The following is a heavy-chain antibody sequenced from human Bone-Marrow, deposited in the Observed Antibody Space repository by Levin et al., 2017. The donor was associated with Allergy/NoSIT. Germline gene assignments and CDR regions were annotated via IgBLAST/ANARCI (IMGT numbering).Heavy chain of an antibody. J-gene: IGHJ6*02. D-gene: IGHD2-2*02. V-gene: IGHV4-59*08. CDR1: GGSINNYY. Sequence: PSETLSLTCTVSGGSINNYYWSWIRQPPGKGLEWIGYIFYSGYTNYKPSLKSRVTISVDTSKNQFSLRLSSVTAADTAVYYCARQKYCSSPSCYTRDYYYGVDVWGQGTTVTVSS. CDR3: ARQKYCSSPSCYTRDYYYGVDV. CDR2: IFYSGYT.